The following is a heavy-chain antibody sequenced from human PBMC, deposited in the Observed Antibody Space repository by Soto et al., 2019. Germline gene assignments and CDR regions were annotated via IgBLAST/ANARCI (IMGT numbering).Heavy chain of an antibody. CDR3: ARWGIAAGDY. CDR2: IWYDGSNK. CDR1: GFTFSSYG. J-gene: IGHJ4*02. D-gene: IGHD6-13*01. V-gene: IGHV3-33*01. Sequence: QVQLVESGGGVVQPGRSLRLSCGASGFTFSSYGMHWVRQAPGKGLEWVAVIWYDGSNKYYADSVKGRFTISRDNSKNTLYLQINSLRAEDTAVYYCARWGIAAGDYWGQGTLVTVSS.